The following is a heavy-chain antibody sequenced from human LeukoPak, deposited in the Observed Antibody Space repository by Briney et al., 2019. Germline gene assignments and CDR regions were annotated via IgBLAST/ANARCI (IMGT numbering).Heavy chain of an antibody. CDR2: IWYDGSHK. CDR1: GFTFSSYG. J-gene: IGHJ4*02. D-gene: IGHD2-15*01. V-gene: IGHV3-33*01. CDR3: ARAGYCSGGSCYGSDY. Sequence: SGGSLRLSCVGSGFTFSSYGMHWVRQTPGKGLEWVAVIWYDGSHKYYADSVKGRFTISRDNSKSTLYLQMNSLRAEDTAVYYCARAGYCSGGSCYGSDYWGQGTLVSVSS.